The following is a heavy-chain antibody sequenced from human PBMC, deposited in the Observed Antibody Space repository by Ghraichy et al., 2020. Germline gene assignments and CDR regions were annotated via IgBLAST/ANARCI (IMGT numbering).Heavy chain of an antibody. V-gene: IGHV3-23*01. J-gene: IGHJ3*02. CDR1: RFTFSGYA. Sequence: GGSLRLSCAASRFTFSGYAMSWVRQAPGKGLEWVSLIGGGGGSTYYADSVKGRFTISRDNSKNTLYLQTNSLRVEDTAVYYCAKDGDPIVTSGGVIAPWNAFRIWGQGTMVTVSS. CDR3: AKDGDPIVTSGGVIAPWNAFRI. CDR2: IGGGGGST. D-gene: IGHD3-16*02.